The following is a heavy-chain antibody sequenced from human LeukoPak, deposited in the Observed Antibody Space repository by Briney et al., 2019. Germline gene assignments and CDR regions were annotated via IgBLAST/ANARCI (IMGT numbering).Heavy chain of an antibody. CDR1: GFTFDDYA. CDR2: ISGDGGST. Sequence: GGSLRLSCAASGFTFDDYAMHWVRQAPGKGLEWVSLISGDGGSTYYADSVKGRSTISRDNSKNSLYLQMNSLRTEDTALYYCAHSGYYVSDAFDIWAKGQWSPSLQ. D-gene: IGHD3-22*01. V-gene: IGHV3-43*02. J-gene: IGHJ3*02. CDR3: AHSGYYVSDAFDI.